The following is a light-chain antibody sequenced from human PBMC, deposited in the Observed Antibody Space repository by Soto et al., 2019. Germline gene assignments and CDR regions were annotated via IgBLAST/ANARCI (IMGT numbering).Light chain of an antibody. J-gene: IGKJ1*01. CDR2: GAS. CDR3: QQYDTYPWT. CDR1: QSISTF. Sequence: FTQTPGVQAFSRRQGVASTCRASQSISTFLAWYQHKPGQAPRLLIYGASNRATGIPDRFRGSGSGTDFTLTISSLQPDDFAAYYCQQYDTYPWTFGQGTKVDIK. V-gene: IGKV3-20*01.